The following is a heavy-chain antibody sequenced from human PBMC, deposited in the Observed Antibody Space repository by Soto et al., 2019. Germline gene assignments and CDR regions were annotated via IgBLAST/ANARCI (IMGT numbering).Heavy chain of an antibody. D-gene: IGHD2-21*01. CDR1: GYTFTNHG. CDR2: VSGYNDKT. J-gene: IGHJ4*02. V-gene: IGHV1-18*04. Sequence: QVQLVQSGAEVKKPGASVKVSCKASGYTFTNHGISWVRQAPGQGLEWMGWVSGYNDKTKSAQKFQGRVTMTTDTSTSTAYMELRSLRSDDTDVYYCARDFYPVAYFFDYWGQGTLVTVSS. CDR3: ARDFYPVAYFFDY.